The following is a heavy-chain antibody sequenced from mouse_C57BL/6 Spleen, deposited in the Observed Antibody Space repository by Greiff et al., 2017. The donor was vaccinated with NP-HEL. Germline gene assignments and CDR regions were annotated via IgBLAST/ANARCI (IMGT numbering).Heavy chain of an antibody. D-gene: IGHD1-1*02. CDR3: TRGGVAYYFDY. J-gene: IGHJ2*01. CDR2: ISSGGDYT. Sequence: EVQLQESGEGLVKPGGSLKLSCAASGFTFSSYAMSWVRQTPEKRLEWVAYISSGGDYTYYADTVKGRFTISSDNARNTLYLPMSRLKSEDTDMYYCTRGGVAYYFDYWGQGTTLTVSS. CDR1: GFTFSSYA. V-gene: IGHV5-9-1*02.